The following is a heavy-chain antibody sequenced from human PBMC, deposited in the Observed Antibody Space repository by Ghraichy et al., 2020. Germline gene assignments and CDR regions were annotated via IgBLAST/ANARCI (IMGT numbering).Heavy chain of an antibody. J-gene: IGHJ4*02. CDR1: GGSISSYY. CDR2: IYYSGST. V-gene: IGHV4-59*01. CDR3: ARAEGPRYYFDY. Sequence: LSLTCTVSGGSISSYYWSWIRQPPGKGLEWIGYIYYSGSTNYNPSLKSRVTISVDTSKNQFSLKLSSVTAADTAVYYCARAEGPRYYFDYWGQGTLVTVSS.